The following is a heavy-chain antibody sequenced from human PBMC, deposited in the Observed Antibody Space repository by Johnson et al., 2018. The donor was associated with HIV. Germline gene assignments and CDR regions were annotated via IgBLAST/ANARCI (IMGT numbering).Heavy chain of an antibody. J-gene: IGHJ3*02. CDR2: ISSSGSTI. V-gene: IGHV3-48*01. Sequence: EHLVESGGGVVQPGGSLRLSCAASGFTFSSYGMHWVRQAPGKGLEWVSYISSSGSTIYYADSVKGRFTISRDNSKNTLYLQMNSLRAEDTAVYYCATDAFDIWGQGTMVTVSS. CDR1: GFTFSSYG. CDR3: ATDAFDI.